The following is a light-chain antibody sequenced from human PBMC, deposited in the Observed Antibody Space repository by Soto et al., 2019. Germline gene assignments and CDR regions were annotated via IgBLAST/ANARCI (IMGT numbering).Light chain of an antibody. CDR1: SSDVGYYNY. V-gene: IGLV2-14*01. CDR3: SSYTIATTRV. Sequence: QSALTQPASVSGSPGQSITISCTGTSSDVGYYNYVSWYQQQPGKAPKLMIYEVSNRPSGVSNRFSGSKSGNTASLTIYGLQAEDEADYYCSSYTIATTRVFGGGTKLTVL. J-gene: IGLJ3*02. CDR2: EVS.